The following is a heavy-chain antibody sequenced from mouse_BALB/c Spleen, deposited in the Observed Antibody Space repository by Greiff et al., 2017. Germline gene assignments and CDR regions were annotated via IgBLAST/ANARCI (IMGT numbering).Heavy chain of an antibody. V-gene: IGHV14-3*02. CDR1: GFHFKDTY. J-gene: IGHJ2*01. Sequence: EVQLQQSGAELVKPGASVKLSCTASGFHFKDTYMHWVKQRPEQGLEWIGRIDPANGNTKYDPKFQDKATIPADTSSNSADLQLSSLTSEDAAVYYCARGNNGYWGQGTTLTVSS. D-gene: IGHD2-1*01. CDR3: ARGNNGY. CDR2: IDPANGNT.